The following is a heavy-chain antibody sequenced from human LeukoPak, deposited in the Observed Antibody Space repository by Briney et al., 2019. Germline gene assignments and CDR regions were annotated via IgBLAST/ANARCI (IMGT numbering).Heavy chain of an antibody. J-gene: IGHJ5*02. D-gene: IGHD6-13*01. CDR2: IYYSGST. CDR1: GGSISSSIYY. V-gene: IGHV4-39*01. Sequence: PSETLSLTCTVSGGSISSSIYYWGWIRQPPGKGLEWIGSIYYSGSTYYNPSLKSRVTISVDTSKNQFSLKLSSVTAADTAVYYCARHGGGRIAAAGLKLSSFDPWGQGTLVTVSS. CDR3: ARHGGGRIAAAGLKLSSFDP.